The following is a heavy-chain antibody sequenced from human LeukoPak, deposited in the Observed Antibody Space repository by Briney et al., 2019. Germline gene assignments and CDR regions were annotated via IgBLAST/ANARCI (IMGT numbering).Heavy chain of an antibody. J-gene: IGHJ5*02. Sequence: SETLSLTCTVSGASISRSDYFWGWIRQPPGKGLEWIGSIYYSGSTYYSPSLKGRVTISVDTSKNQFSLKLSSVTAADTAVYYCARLYYDFWSGYYSGGSAFDPWGQGTLVTVSS. D-gene: IGHD3-3*01. CDR1: GASISRSDYF. CDR3: ARLYYDFWSGYYSGGSAFDP. V-gene: IGHV4-39*01. CDR2: IYYSGST.